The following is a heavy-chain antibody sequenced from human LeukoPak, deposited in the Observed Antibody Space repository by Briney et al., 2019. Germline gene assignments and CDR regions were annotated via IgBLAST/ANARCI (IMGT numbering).Heavy chain of an antibody. D-gene: IGHD2-2*02. V-gene: IGHV3-30*09. Sequence: GGSLRLSCAASGFTFRSYDMRWVRQAPGKGLEWVAVISYDGSNKYYADSVKGRFAISRDNSKNTVYLQMNSLRVEDTAVYYCARANTPFAEYWGQGTLVTASS. CDR1: GFTFRSYD. J-gene: IGHJ4*02. CDR2: ISYDGSNK. CDR3: ARANTPFAEY.